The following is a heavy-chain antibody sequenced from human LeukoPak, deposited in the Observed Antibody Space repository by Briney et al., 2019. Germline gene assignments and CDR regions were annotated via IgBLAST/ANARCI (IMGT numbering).Heavy chain of an antibody. CDR1: GFTVSSNY. V-gene: IGHV3-53*01. J-gene: IGHJ4*02. Sequence: GGSLRLSCAASGFTVSSNYMSWVRQAPGKGLEWVSVIYSGGSTYYADSVKGRFTISRDNSKNTLYLQMNSLRAEDTAVYYCAKSDSNDFWSGYPNSYYFDYWGQGTLVTVSS. D-gene: IGHD3-3*01. CDR2: IYSGGST. CDR3: AKSDSNDFWSGYPNSYYFDY.